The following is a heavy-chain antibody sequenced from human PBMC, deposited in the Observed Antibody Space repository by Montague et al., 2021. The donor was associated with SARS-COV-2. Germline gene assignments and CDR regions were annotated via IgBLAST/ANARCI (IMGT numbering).Heavy chain of an antibody. V-gene: IGHV4-59*08. Sequence: SETLSLTCTISGGSISSYYWTWIWQPPGKGLERIGNFYYSGSTNSNYYPKSRVSITVDTYKYKFYLYLTSVTAADTAVYFCARRPGRGGYNWFDPWGQGTLVTVSS. CDR2: FYYSGST. CDR3: ARRPGRGGYNWFDP. D-gene: IGHD3-10*01. CDR1: GGSISSYY. J-gene: IGHJ5*02.